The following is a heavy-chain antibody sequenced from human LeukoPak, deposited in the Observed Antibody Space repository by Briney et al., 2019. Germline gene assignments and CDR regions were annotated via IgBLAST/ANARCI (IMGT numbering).Heavy chain of an antibody. J-gene: IGHJ4*02. Sequence: SVKVSCKASVGTFSSYAISWVRQAPGQGLEWMGGIIPIFGTANNAQKFQGRGTITADESTSTAYMELSSLRSEDTAVYYCARGYGDYANDYWGQGTLVTVSS. CDR3: ARGYGDYANDY. D-gene: IGHD4-17*01. CDR2: IIPIFGTA. CDR1: VGTFSSYA. V-gene: IGHV1-69*13.